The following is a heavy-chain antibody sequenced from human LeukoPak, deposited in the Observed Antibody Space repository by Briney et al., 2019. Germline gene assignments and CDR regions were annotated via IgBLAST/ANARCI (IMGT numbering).Heavy chain of an antibody. D-gene: IGHD3-10*01. Sequence: KPSETLSLTCAVYGGSFSGYYWSWIRQPPGKGLEWIGEINHSGSTNYNPSLKSRVTISVDTSKNQFSLKLSSVTAADTAVYYCARRKRITMVRGPFWFDPWGQGTLVTVSS. CDR2: INHSGST. CDR3: ARRKRITMVRGPFWFDP. V-gene: IGHV4-34*01. CDR1: GGSFSGYY. J-gene: IGHJ5*02.